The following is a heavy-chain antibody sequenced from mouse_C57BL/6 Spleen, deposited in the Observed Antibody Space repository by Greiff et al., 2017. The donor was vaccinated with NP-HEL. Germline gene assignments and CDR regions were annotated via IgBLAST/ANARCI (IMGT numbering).Heavy chain of an antibody. J-gene: IGHJ2*01. CDR1: GYAFSSSW. CDR2: IYPGDGDT. D-gene: IGHD2-5*01. V-gene: IGHV1-82*01. Sequence: VKLQESGPELVKPGASVKISCKASGYAFSSSWMNWVKQRPGKGLEWIGRIYPGDGDTNYNGKFKGKATLTADKSSSTAYMQLSSLTSEDSAVYFCARGGSNYENFDYWGQGTTLTVSS. CDR3: ARGGSNYENFDY.